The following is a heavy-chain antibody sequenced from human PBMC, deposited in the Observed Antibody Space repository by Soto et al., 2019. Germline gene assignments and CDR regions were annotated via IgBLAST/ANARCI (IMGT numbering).Heavy chain of an antibody. Sequence: QVQLVESGGGVVQPGRSLRLSCAASGFTFSSYAMHWVRQAPGTGLEWVAVISYDRSNKYYADSGKSRVTISRDNSKNTLYLQMNSLRAEDTAVYYCASPNPPRFGMVRGVMGKYGMDVWGQGTTVTVSS. V-gene: IGHV3-30-3*01. D-gene: IGHD3-10*01. J-gene: IGHJ6*02. CDR2: ISYDRSNK. CDR1: GFTFSSYA. CDR3: ASPNPPRFGMVRGVMGKYGMDV.